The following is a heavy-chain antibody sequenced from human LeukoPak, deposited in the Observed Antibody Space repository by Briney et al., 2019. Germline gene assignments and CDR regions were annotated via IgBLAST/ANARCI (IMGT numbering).Heavy chain of an antibody. J-gene: IGHJ5*02. CDR1: GFTLDEYG. V-gene: IGHV3-20*04. CDR3: ARDNPYYDYVWGSYRYSLDP. CDR2: INWNGGST. Sequence: GGSLRLSCAASGFTLDEYGMSWVRHAPGKGLEWVSGINWNGGSTGYADSVKGRFTISRDNAKNSLYLQMNSLRAEDTAVYYCARDNPYYDYVWGSYRYSLDPWGQGTLVTVSS. D-gene: IGHD3-16*02.